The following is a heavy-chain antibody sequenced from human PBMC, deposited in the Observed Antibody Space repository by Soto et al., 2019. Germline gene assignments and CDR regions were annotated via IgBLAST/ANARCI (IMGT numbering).Heavy chain of an antibody. D-gene: IGHD6-13*01. CDR3: AKSSSSWYEYNWFDP. J-gene: IGHJ5*02. V-gene: IGHV3-23*01. CDR2: ISGSGGST. CDR1: GFTFSSYA. Sequence: GGSLRLSWAASGFTFSSYAMSWVRQAPGKGLEWVSAISGSGGSTYYADSVKGRFTISRDNSKNTLYLQMNSLRAEDTAVYYCAKSSSSWYEYNWFDPWGQGTLVTVS.